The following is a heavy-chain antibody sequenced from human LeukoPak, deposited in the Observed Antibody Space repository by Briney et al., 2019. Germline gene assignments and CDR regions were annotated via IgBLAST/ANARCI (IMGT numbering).Heavy chain of an antibody. V-gene: IGHV1-18*01. Sequence: ASVKVSCKASGYTFTSYGISWVRQAPGQGLEWMGWISAYNGNTNYAQKLQGRVTMTTDTSTSTAYMELRSLRSDDTAVYYCAREGALLRYFDGKVLDYWGQGTLVTVSS. CDR2: ISAYNGNT. J-gene: IGHJ4*02. CDR1: GYTFTSYG. CDR3: AREGALLRYFDGKVLDY. D-gene: IGHD3-9*01.